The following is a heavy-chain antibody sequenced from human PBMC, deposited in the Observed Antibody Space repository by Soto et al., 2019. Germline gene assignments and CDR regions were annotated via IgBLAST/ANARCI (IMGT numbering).Heavy chain of an antibody. Sequence: PGGSLRLSCAASGFTFGSYAMSWVRQAPGKGLEWVSAISGSGGSTYYADSVKGRFTISRDNSKNTLYLQMNSLRAEDTAVYYCAKWLVGDYDYFDYWGQGTLVTSPQ. V-gene: IGHV3-23*01. J-gene: IGHJ4*02. CDR2: ISGSGGST. CDR1: GFTFGSYA. CDR3: AKWLVGDYDYFDY. D-gene: IGHD4-17*01.